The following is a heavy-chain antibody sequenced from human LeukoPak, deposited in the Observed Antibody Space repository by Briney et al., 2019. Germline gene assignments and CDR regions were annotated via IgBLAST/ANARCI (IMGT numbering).Heavy chain of an antibody. CDR1: GFTFNTYT. V-gene: IGHV3-48*01. Sequence: PGGSLRLSCAASGFTFNTYTMNWVRQAPGKGLEWVSYISGSSGIIDYADSVRGRFTISRDNAKNSLYLQMNSLRAEDTAVYYCARDALNYYDSSGYYFPSDYWGQGTLVTVSS. J-gene: IGHJ4*02. CDR2: ISGSSGII. CDR3: ARDALNYYDSSGYYFPSDY. D-gene: IGHD3-22*01.